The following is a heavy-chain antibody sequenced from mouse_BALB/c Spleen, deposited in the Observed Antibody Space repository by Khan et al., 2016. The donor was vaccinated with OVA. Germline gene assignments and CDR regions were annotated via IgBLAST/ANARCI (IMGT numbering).Heavy chain of an antibody. CDR2: ISYSGST. V-gene: IGHV3-2*02. J-gene: IGHJ3*01. Sequence: EVQLQESGPGLVKPSQSLSLTCTVTGYSITSDYAWNWIRQFPGNKLEWMGYISYSGSTTYNPSLKSRTSITRDTSKNQFFLQLNSVTTEDTASYYCAGWFTYWGQGTLVTVSA. CDR1: GYSITSDYA. CDR3: AGWFTY.